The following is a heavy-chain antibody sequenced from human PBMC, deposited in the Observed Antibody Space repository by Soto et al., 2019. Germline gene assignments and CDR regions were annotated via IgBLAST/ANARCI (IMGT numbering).Heavy chain of an antibody. V-gene: IGHV1-18*01. D-gene: IGHD5-18*01. CDR3: ARMARGYSYGLY. CDR2: ISAYNGNT. J-gene: IGHJ4*02. CDR1: GYTFTSYG. Sequence: ASVKVSCKASGYTFTSYGISWVRQAPGQGLEWMGWISAYNGNTNYAQKLQGRVTMTTDTSTSTAYMELRSLRSDYTAVYYCARMARGYSYGLYWGQGTLVTVSS.